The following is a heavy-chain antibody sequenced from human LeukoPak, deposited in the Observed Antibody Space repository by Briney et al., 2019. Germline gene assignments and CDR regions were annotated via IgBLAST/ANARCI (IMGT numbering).Heavy chain of an antibody. J-gene: IGHJ4*02. CDR3: AREIVGATIGLGFDY. Sequence: GGSLRLSCAASGFTFSHYGMNWVRQAPGKGLEWVSYISSSGSTIYYADSVKGRFTISRDNAKNSLYPQMNSLRAEDTAVYYCAREIVGATIGLGFDYWGQGTLVTVSS. D-gene: IGHD1-26*01. CDR2: ISSSGSTI. V-gene: IGHV3-48*04. CDR1: GFTFSHYG.